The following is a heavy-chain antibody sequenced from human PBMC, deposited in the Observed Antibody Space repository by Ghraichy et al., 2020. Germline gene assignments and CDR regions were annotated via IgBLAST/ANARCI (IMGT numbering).Heavy chain of an antibody. D-gene: IGHD3-3*01. J-gene: IGHJ5*02. CDR3: ARGGRFLNWFDP. CDR2: INHSGST. V-gene: IGHV4-34*01. CDR1: GGSFSGYY. Sequence: ESLNISCAVYGGSFSGYYWSWIRQPPGKGLEWIGEINHSGSTNYNPSLKSRVTISVDTSKNQFSLKLSSVTAADTAVYYCARGGRFLNWFDPWGQGTLVTVSS.